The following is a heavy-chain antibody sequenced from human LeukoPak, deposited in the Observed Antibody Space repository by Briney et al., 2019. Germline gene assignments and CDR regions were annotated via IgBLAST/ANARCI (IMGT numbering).Heavy chain of an antibody. CDR2: LHSSGST. CDR1: GGSFSGYY. CDR3: ARSIDYGDYGVDY. Sequence: SVTLSLTCAVYGGSFSGYYWTWIPQPPGKGREWIGHLHSSGSTNYNPSLKSRVTMSVDSSRNQFSLNLRSVTAADTAAYYCARSIDYGDYGVDYWGQGTLVTVFS. D-gene: IGHD4-17*01. J-gene: IGHJ4*02. V-gene: IGHV4-59*10.